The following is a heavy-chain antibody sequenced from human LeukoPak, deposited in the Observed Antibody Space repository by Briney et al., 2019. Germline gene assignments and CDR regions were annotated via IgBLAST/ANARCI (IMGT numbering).Heavy chain of an antibody. V-gene: IGHV3-23*01. J-gene: IGHJ4*02. CDR3: AKDGPLLWFGESFDY. D-gene: IGHD3-10*01. CDR2: ISGSGGST. CDR1: GFTFSIYA. Sequence: PGGSLRPSCAASGFTFSIYAMSWVRPAPGKGLEWVSAISGSGGSTSYADSVKGRFTISRDNSKNTLYLQMNSLRAEDTAVYYCAKDGPLLWFGESFDYWGQGTLVTVSS.